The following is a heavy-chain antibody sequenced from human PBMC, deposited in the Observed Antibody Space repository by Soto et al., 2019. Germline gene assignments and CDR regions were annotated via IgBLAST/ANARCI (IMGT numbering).Heavy chain of an antibody. J-gene: IGHJ4*02. V-gene: IGHV4-30-4*01. CDR1: GGSISSGDYY. Sequence: QVQLQESGPGLVKPSQTLSLTCTVSGGSISSGDYYWSWIRQPPGKGLAWIGNIYYSGSTYYNPSLKSRVTISVDTSKNQFSLKLTSVTAADTAGYYCARVRRYYDSSGYYYFSNFHYWGQGTLVTVSA. CDR2: IYYSGST. D-gene: IGHD3-22*01. CDR3: ARVRRYYDSSGYYYFSNFHY.